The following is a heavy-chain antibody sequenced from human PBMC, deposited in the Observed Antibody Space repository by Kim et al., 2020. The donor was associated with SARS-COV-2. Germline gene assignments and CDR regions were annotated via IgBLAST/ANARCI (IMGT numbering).Heavy chain of an antibody. CDR3: AKYKQLAD. J-gene: IGHJ4*02. CDR1: GFTFSSYA. CDR2: IYSGGSST. Sequence: GGSLRLSCAASGFTFSSYAMSWVRQAPGKGLEWVSVIYSGGSSTYYADSVKGRFTISRDNSKNTLYLQMNSLRAEDTAVYYCAKYKQLADWGQGTLVTVS. V-gene: IGHV3-23*03. D-gene: IGHD6-13*01.